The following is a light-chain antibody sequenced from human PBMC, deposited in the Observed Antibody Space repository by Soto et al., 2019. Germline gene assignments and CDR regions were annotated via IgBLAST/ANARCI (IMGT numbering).Light chain of an antibody. CDR2: AAS. V-gene: IGKV1-8*01. CDR3: QQAYSFPIT. J-gene: IGKJ5*01. Sequence: AIRMAQSPSSLSASRVDRVTITCRASQGISSYLAWYQQKPGKAPKLLIYAASTLQSGVPARFSGSGSGTDFTLSINSLQPEDFATYYCQQAYSFPITFGQGTRLEIK. CDR1: QGISSY.